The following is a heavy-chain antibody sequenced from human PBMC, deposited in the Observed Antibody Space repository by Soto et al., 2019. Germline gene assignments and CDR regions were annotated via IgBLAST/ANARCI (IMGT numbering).Heavy chain of an antibody. J-gene: IGHJ5*02. CDR2: IIPIFGTA. D-gene: IGHD3-3*01. V-gene: IGHV1-69*13. CDR1: GGTFSSYA. CDR3: ARVRITIFGVVTTDGWFDP. Sequence: SVKVSCKASGGTFSSYAISWVRQAPGQGLEWMGGIIPIFGTANYAQKFQGRVTITADESTSTAYMELSSLRSEDTAVYYCARVRITIFGVVTTDGWFDPRGKGTLVTVSS.